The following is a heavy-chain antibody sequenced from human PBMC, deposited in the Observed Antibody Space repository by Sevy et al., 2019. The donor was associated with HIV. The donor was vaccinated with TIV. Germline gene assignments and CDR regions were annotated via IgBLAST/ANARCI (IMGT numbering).Heavy chain of an antibody. Sequence: GGSLRLSCAASGFTFSYYDLNWVRQAPGKGLEWVSSISSGSSYIYYADSVKGRFTISWDNAENSLFLQMNSLRAEDTAVYYCAKDGAYYGSDGMDVWGQGTTVTVSS. CDR1: GFTFSYYD. CDR3: AKDGAYYGSDGMDV. V-gene: IGHV3-21*01. D-gene: IGHD3-10*01. J-gene: IGHJ6*02. CDR2: ISSGSSYI.